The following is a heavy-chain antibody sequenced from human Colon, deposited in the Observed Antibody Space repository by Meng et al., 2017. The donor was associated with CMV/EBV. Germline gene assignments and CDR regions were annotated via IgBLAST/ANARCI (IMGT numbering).Heavy chain of an antibody. CDR2: IYTQDGGT. CDR1: GYHFTANT. V-gene: IGHV1-2*02. D-gene: IGHD2-15*01. CDR3: VRERWFIVF. J-gene: IGHJ4*02. Sequence: EVKTPAAPCKVSVQPFGYHFTANTFHRARQGPGQGLEWMGWIYTQDGGTYFEQESKDRVTLTRDTSINTAYMELRGLTSDDKAIYYCVRERWFIVFWGEGTLVTVSS.